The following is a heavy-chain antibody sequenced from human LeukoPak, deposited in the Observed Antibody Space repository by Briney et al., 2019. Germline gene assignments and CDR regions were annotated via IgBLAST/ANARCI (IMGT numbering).Heavy chain of an antibody. CDR2: IYYSGST. V-gene: IGHV4-59*08. CDR1: GGSISSYY. J-gene: IGHJ4*02. Sequence: PSETLSLTCTVSGGSISSYYWSWIRQPPGKGLEWIGYIYYSGSTNYNPSLKSRVTISVDTSKNQFSLKLSSVTAADTAVYYCARSPAAGTFIFDYWGQGTLVTVSS. D-gene: IGHD6-13*01. CDR3: ARSPAAGTFIFDY.